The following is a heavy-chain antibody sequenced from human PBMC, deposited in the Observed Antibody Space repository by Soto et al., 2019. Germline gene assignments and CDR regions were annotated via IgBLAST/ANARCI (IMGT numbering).Heavy chain of an antibody. J-gene: IGHJ4*02. CDR2: ISGSGGST. V-gene: IGHV3-23*01. Sequence: GGTLRLSCAVSGFSFSSYAMSWVCQAPGKGLEWVSAISGSGGSTYYADPAKGRFTISRDNSKNTLYPQMNSLGAEGTAVYYCAKDPHMCEEWPYEGYFDFWGQGTLVTVSS. CDR3: AKDPHMCEEWPYEGYFDF. CDR1: GFSFSSYA. D-gene: IGHD3-3*01.